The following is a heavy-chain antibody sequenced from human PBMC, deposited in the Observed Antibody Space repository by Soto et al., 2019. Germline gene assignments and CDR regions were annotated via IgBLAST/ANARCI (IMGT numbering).Heavy chain of an antibody. J-gene: IGHJ3*02. CDR3: TRQAPGDAFDI. V-gene: IGHV3-73*01. CDR2: IRSKANSYAT. Sequence: PGGSLRLSCAASGFTFSGSAMHWVRQASGKGLEWVGHIRSKANSYATAYAASVKGRFTISRDDSKNTAYLQMNSLKTEDTAVYYCTRQAPGDAFDIWGQGTMVTVSS. CDR1: GFTFSGSA.